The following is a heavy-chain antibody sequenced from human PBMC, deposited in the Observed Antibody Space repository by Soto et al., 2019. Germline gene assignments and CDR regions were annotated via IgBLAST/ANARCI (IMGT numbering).Heavy chain of an antibody. CDR1: GFTFSSYA. D-gene: IGHD1-7*01. CDR2: ISGSGGST. J-gene: IGHJ6*03. CDR3: AKSLELRLYYYYYMDV. V-gene: IGHV3-23*01. Sequence: GGSLRLSCAASGFTFSSYAMSWVRQAPGKGLEWVSAISGSGGSTYYADSVKGRFTISRDNSKNTLYLQMNSLRAEDTAVYYCAKSLELRLYYYYYMDVWGKGTTVTVSS.